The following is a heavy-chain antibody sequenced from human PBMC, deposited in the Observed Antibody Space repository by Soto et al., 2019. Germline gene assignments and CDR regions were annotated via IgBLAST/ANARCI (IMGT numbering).Heavy chain of an antibody. CDR3: ARGSSRYCSGGSCQRLFDY. D-gene: IGHD2-15*01. Sequence: QVQLQESGPGLVKPSQTLSLTCTVSGGSISSGGYYWSWIRQHPGTGLEWIGYIYYSGSTYYNPSLKSRVTISVDTSKNQFSLKLSSVTAADTAVYYCARGSSRYCSGGSCQRLFDYWGQVTLVTVSS. CDR2: IYYSGST. J-gene: IGHJ4*02. V-gene: IGHV4-31*03. CDR1: GGSISSGGYY.